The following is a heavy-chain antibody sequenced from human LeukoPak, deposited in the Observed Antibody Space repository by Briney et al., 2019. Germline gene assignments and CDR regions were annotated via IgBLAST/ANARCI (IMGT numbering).Heavy chain of an antibody. V-gene: IGHV4-30-4*01. CDR1: GGSISSGDSC. CDR2: IYHSGST. J-gene: IGHJ4*02. D-gene: IGHD6-6*01. Sequence: SQTLSLTCTVSGGSISSGDSCWNWIRQPPGKGLEWIGYIYHSGSTYCNPSLKSRVSISVDTSKNQFSLKLSAVTAADTAVYYCARSRIAARPVDYWGQGTLVTVSS. CDR3: ARSRIAARPVDY.